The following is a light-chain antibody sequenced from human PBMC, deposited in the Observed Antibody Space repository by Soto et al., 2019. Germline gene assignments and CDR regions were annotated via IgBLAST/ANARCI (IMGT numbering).Light chain of an antibody. J-gene: IGLJ2*01. Sequence: SCTGTSSDVGSYNLVSWYQHHPGKAPKLMIYEGSNRPSGVSTRFSGSKSGNTASLTISGLQAEDEADYYCSSYAGAVVFGGGTKLTVL. V-gene: IGLV2-23*01. CDR1: SSDVGSYNL. CDR2: EGS. CDR3: SSYAGAVV.